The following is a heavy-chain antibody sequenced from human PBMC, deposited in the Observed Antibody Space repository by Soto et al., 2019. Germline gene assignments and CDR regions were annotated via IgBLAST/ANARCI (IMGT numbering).Heavy chain of an antibody. CDR3: ARTWNWKYGLFDY. CDR1: GGSISSYY. CDR2: IYYSGST. D-gene: IGHD1-7*01. Sequence: TSETLSLTCTVSGGSISSYYWSWIRQPPGKGLEWIGYIYYSGSTNYNPSLKSRVTISVDTSKNQFSLKLSSVTAADTAVYYCARTWNWKYGLFDYWGQGTLVTVSS. V-gene: IGHV4-59*08. J-gene: IGHJ4*02.